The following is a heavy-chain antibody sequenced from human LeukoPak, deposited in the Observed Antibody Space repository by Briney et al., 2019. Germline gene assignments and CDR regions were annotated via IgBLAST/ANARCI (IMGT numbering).Heavy chain of an antibody. Sequence: TSETLSLTCAVYGGSFSGYYWSWIRQPPGKGLEWIGEINHSGSTNYNPSLKSRVTISVDTSKNQFSLKLSSVTAADTAVYYCTRGRGIVVVTATISKYYFDYWGQGTLVTVSS. CDR2: INHSGST. CDR1: GGSFSGYY. V-gene: IGHV4-34*01. D-gene: IGHD2-21*02. J-gene: IGHJ4*02. CDR3: TRGRGIVVVTATISKYYFDY.